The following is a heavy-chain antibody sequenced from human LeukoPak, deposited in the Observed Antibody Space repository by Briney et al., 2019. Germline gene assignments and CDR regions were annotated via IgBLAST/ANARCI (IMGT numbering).Heavy chain of an antibody. CDR1: GYTFTSYG. J-gene: IGHJ4*02. D-gene: IGHD3-22*01. CDR3: ARGGPHYYDSSGYYYSGLDY. Sequence: EASVKVSCKASGYTFTSYGISWVRQAPGQGLEWMGWISAYNGNTNYAQKLQGRVTMTTDTSTSTAYMELRSLRSDDTAVYYCARGGPHYYDSSGYYYSGLDYWGQGTLVTVSS. V-gene: IGHV1-18*01. CDR2: ISAYNGNT.